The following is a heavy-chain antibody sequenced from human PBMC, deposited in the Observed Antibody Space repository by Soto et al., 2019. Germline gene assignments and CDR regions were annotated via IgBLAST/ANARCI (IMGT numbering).Heavy chain of an antibody. V-gene: IGHV3-15*07. J-gene: IGHJ6*02. CDR2: IKSKTDGGTT. CDR3: TTDYIVVVVPAAMRGGSVGYGMDV. CDR1: GFTFSNAW. D-gene: IGHD2-2*01. Sequence: GGSLRLSCAASGFTFSNAWMNWVRQAPGKGLEWVGRIKSKTDGGTTDYAAPVKGRFTISRDDSKNTLYLQMNSLKTEDTAVYYCTTDYIVVVVPAAMRGGSVGYGMDVWGQGTTVTVSS.